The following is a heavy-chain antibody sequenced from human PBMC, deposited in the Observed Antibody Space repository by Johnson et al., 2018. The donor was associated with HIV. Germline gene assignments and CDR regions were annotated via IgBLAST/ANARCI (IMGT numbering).Heavy chain of an antibody. J-gene: IGHJ3*02. Sequence: QMQLVESGGGVMQPGKSLRLSCEASGFTFRSYAMHWVRQAPGKGLEWVAVITYDGRNKYYTDSVKGRLIISRDNSKNMTNLQMNGLSDEDTADYYCVRDQGSGWPTNAFDIWGRGTRVTVSS. CDR3: VRDQGSGWPTNAFDI. D-gene: IGHD6-19*01. CDR1: GFTFRSYA. CDR2: ITYDGRNK. V-gene: IGHV3-30*04.